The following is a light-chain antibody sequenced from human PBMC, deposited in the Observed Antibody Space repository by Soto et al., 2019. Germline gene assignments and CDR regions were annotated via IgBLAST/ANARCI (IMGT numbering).Light chain of an antibody. Sequence: QSALTQPRSVSGTPGQSVTISCTGSGRDVGSYNYVSWYQQHPGKAPKLILFDVAKRPSGVPDRISGSKSANTASLTLSGLQAEDEADYYCCSYAGAATFVCGAGTKVTVL. V-gene: IGLV2-11*01. CDR2: DVA. CDR1: GRDVGSYNY. CDR3: CSYAGAATFV. J-gene: IGLJ1*01.